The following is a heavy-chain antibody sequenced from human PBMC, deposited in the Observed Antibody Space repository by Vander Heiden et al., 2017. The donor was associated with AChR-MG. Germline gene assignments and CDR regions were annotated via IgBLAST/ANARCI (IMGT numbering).Heavy chain of an antibody. V-gene: IGHV1-69*06. J-gene: IGHJ6*02. Sequence: QVQLAQSGAEVKKPGSSVKVSCKASGGTFSRYAISWVRQAPGQGLEWMGGIIPIFGTANYAQKFQGRVTITADKSTSTAYMELRSLRSEDTAVYYCARVIRATAYYYYGMDVWGQGTTVTVSS. D-gene: IGHD5-12*01. CDR1: GGTFSRYA. CDR2: IIPIFGTA. CDR3: ARVIRATAYYYYGMDV.